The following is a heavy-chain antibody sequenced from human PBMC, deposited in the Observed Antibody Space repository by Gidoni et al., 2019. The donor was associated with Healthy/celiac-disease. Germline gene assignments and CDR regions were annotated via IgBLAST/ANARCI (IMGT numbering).Heavy chain of an antibody. CDR1: GGYFSGYY. J-gene: IGHJ4*02. CDR2: INHSGST. Sequence: QVQLQQWGAGLLKPSETLSLTCAGDGGYFSGYYWSWIRQPPGKGLEWIGEINHSGSTNYHPSLKSRVTISVDTSKKQFSLKLSSVTAADTAVYYCARGGLTTVVTLSFDLDCWGQGTLVTVSS. D-gene: IGHD4-17*01. CDR3: ARGGLTTVVTLSFDLDC. V-gene: IGHV4-34*01.